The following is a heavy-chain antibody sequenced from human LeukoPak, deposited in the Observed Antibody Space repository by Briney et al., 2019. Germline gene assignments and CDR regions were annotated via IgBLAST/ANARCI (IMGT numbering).Heavy chain of an antibody. V-gene: IGHV3-30*04. CDR3: ARDFTPEWFDIH. Sequence: GGSPRLSCVASGLAFSSYSMHWVRQAPGKGLEWVGVISYDGSDEYYTDSVKGRFTISRDNSKNTVYLQMNSLRADDTAVYYCARDFTPEWFDIHWGQGTLVTVS. CDR2: ISYDGSDE. J-gene: IGHJ4*02. CDR1: GLAFSSYS. D-gene: IGHD3-3*01.